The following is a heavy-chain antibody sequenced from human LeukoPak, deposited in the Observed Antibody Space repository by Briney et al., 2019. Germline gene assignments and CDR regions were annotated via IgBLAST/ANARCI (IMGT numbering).Heavy chain of an antibody. D-gene: IGHD2-15*01. J-gene: IGHJ5*02. CDR3: AKDRISEETYNWFDP. CDR1: GFTFSSYG. V-gene: IGHV3-30*18. Sequence: GGPLRLSCAASGFTFSSYGMHWVRQAPGKGLEWVAVISYDGSNKYYADSVKGRFTISRDNSKNTLYLQMNSPRAEDTAVYYCAKDRISEETYNWFDPWGQGSLVTVSS. CDR2: ISYDGSNK.